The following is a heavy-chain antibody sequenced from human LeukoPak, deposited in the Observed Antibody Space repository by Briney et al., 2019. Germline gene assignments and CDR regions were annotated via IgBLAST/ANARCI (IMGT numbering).Heavy chain of an antibody. V-gene: IGHV4-31*03. CDR2: IYYSGST. J-gene: IGHJ4*02. CDR3: ARVEAATTNPRFDY. CDR1: GDSVTRGSFS. Sequence: SQTLSLTCTVSGDSVTRGSFSWTWIRQHPGKGLEWIGYIYYSGSTYYNPSLKSRVTISVDTSMNQFSLEVNSVTAADMAVYYCARVEAATTNPRFDYWGQGTLVTVSS. D-gene: IGHD5-24*01.